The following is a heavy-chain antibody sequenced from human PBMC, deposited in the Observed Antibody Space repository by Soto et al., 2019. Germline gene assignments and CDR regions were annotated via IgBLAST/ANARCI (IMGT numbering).Heavy chain of an antibody. J-gene: IGHJ3*02. V-gene: IGHV4-34*01. CDR3: ALRTGDHSVDI. Sequence: KQSQTLSLTCAVYGGSFSGYYWSWIRQPPGKGLEWIGEINHSGSTNYNPSLKSRVTISVDTSKNQFSLKLSSVTAADTAVYYCALRTGDHSVDIWGQGTMVTVSS. CDR2: INHSGST. D-gene: IGHD7-27*01. CDR1: GGSFSGYY.